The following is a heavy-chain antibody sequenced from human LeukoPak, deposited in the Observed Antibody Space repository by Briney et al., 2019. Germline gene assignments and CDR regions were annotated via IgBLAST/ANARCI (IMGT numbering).Heavy chain of an antibody. CDR2: ISAYSGNT. Sequence: GASVKVSCKASGYTFTSYGFSWVRQAPGQGLEWMGWISAYSGNTNYAQKLQGRVTMTTDTSTSTAYMELRSLRSDDTAVYYCARDRRFDDFWSGYRDYWGQGTLVTVSS. CDR1: GYTFTSYG. J-gene: IGHJ4*02. CDR3: ARDRRFDDFWSGYRDY. D-gene: IGHD3-3*01. V-gene: IGHV1-18*01.